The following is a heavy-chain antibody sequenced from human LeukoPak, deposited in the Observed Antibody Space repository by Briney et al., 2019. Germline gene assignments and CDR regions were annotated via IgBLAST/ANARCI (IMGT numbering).Heavy chain of an antibody. CDR1: GYTFTSYE. Sequence: ASVKVSCKASGYTFTSYEINWVRQATGQGLEWMGCRNPNSGNTCYAQKFQGRVTRTRNNSLSTAYMELNSLGPGDTAVYYCARGSDYGGDWGQGTLVTVSS. CDR2: RNPNSGNT. V-gene: IGHV1-8*01. CDR3: ARGSDYGGD. J-gene: IGHJ4*02. D-gene: IGHD4-23*01.